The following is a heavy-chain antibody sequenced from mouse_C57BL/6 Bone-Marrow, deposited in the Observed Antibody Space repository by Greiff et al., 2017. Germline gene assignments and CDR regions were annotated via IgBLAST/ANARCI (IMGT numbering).Heavy chain of an antibody. V-gene: IGHV7-3*01. J-gene: IGHJ2*01. Sequence: EVKLVESGGGLVQPGGSLSLSCAASGFTFTDYYMSWVRQPPGKALEWLGFIRNKANGYTTEYSASVKGRFTISRDNSQSILYLQMNALGAEDSATYYGSRWEGYHGGDYWGQGTTLTGSS. CDR1: GFTFTDYY. CDR2: IRNKANGYTT. CDR3: SRWEGYHGGDY. D-gene: IGHD1-1*01.